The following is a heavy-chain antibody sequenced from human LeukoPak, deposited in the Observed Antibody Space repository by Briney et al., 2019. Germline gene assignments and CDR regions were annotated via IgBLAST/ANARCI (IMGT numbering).Heavy chain of an antibody. CDR2: MNPNSGNT. J-gene: IGHJ4*02. Sequence: ASVKVSCKASGYTFTSYDINWVRQATGQGLEWMGWMNPNSGNTGYAQKFQGRVTMTRNTSISTAYMELSSLRPEDTAVYYCARGDYGDVAYYFDYWGQGTLVTVSS. V-gene: IGHV1-8*01. CDR3: ARGDYGDVAYYFDY. CDR1: GYTFTSYD. D-gene: IGHD4-17*01.